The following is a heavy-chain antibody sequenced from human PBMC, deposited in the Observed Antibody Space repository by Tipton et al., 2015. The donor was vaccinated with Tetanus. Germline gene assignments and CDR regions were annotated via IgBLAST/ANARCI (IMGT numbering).Heavy chain of an antibody. CDR2: IDPNSGGT. J-gene: IGHJ6*02. CDR1: GYTFTGYY. Sequence: QLVQSGAEVKKPGASVKVSCKASGYTFTGYYMYWVRQAPGQGLEWMGWIDPNSGGTVYAQKFQGRVTMTSDTSISTAYLELRSLRSDGTAVYYCAGNRGDYSGYGIDVWGPGTRVTVS. CDR3: AGNRGDYSGYGIDV. V-gene: IGHV1-2*02. D-gene: IGHD3-22*01.